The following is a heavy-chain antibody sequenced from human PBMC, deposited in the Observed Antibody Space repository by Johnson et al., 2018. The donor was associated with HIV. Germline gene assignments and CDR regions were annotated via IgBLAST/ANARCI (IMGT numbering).Heavy chain of an antibody. D-gene: IGHD3-22*01. CDR1: GFTVSSNY. CDR3: ARGSYYDSSGDAFDI. V-gene: IGHV3-66*02. CDR2: IYSVGST. Sequence: VQLVESGGGWVQPGGSLRLSCAASGFTVSSNYMSWVHQAPGKGLEWASVIYSVGSTYYPDSVKGRFTISRDNSKNTLYLQMNSLRAEDTAVYYCARGSYYDSSGDAFDIWGQGTMVTVSS. J-gene: IGHJ3*02.